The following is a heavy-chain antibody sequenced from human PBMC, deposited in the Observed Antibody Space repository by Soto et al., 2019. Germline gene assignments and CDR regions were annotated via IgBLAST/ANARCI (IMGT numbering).Heavy chain of an antibody. D-gene: IGHD6-13*01. CDR2: IYYSGST. CDR3: ARDWQAAAGTFYYYGMDV. J-gene: IGHJ6*02. V-gene: IGHV4-61*01. Sequence: SETLSLTCTVSGGSVSSGSYYWSWIRQPPGKGLEWIGYIYYSGSTNYNPSLKSRVTISVDTSKNQLSLKLSSVTAADTAVYYCARDWQAAAGTFYYYGMDVCGQGTTVTVS. CDR1: GGSVSSGSYY.